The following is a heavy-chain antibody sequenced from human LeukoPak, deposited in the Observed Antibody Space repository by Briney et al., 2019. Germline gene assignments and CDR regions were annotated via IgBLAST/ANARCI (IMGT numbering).Heavy chain of an antibody. J-gene: IGHJ4*02. D-gene: IGHD3-3*02. V-gene: IGHV3-21*05. Sequence: PGRSLRLSCAASGFTFNTYGMNWVRQAPGKGLEWVSYISSSSSDTKYADSVKGRFIISRDNAKNSLFLQMNSLRGEDTAVYYCVRGRLADDNWGQGTLVTVSS. CDR2: ISSSSSDT. CDR3: VRGRLADDN. CDR1: GFTFNTYG.